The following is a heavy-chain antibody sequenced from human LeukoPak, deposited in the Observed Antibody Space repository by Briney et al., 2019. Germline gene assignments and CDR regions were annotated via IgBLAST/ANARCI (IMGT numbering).Heavy chain of an antibody. CDR3: AREGGRVVIGTFDH. V-gene: IGHV3-30*02. J-gene: IGHJ4*02. CDR1: GITFSGSG. Sequence: GGSLRLSCVESGITFSGSGMHWVRQAPGKGLEWVAFIQYDESSKYYADSVKGRFTISRDNSKNTVYLQMYSLRGEDTAAYYCAREGGRVVIGTFDHWGQGTLVTVSS. CDR2: IQYDESSK. D-gene: IGHD1/OR15-1a*01.